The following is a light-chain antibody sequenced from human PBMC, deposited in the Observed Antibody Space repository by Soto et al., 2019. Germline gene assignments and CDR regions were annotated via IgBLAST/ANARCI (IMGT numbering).Light chain of an antibody. Sequence: QSVLTQPASVSGSPGQSITISCTGTSSDVGGYNYVSWYQQHPGKAPKLMIYDVSNRPSGVSNRFSGSKSGNTASLTISGLQAEDEADYYCSSYTSSSISXVFGTGTKVTVL. CDR3: SSYTSSSISXV. CDR2: DVS. CDR1: SSDVGGYNY. J-gene: IGLJ1*01. V-gene: IGLV2-14*01.